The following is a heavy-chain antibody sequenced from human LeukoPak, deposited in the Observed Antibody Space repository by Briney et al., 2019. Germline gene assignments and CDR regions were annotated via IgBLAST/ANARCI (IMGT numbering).Heavy chain of an antibody. D-gene: IGHD3-16*01. CDR2: IYHSGYT. Sequence: SETLSLTCNVSGYSISSGYYWAWIRQAPGKGLEWIGSIYHSGYTHYNPSLKGRVTISVDTSKNDFSLKLSSVAVADTAIYYCARDMNPTHYFDYWGQGTLVTVSS. J-gene: IGHJ4*02. CDR3: ARDMNPTHYFDY. CDR1: GYSISSGYY. V-gene: IGHV4-38-2*02.